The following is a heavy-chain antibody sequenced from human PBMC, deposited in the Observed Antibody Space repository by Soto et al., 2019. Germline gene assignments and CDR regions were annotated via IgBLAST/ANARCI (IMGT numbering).Heavy chain of an antibody. J-gene: IGHJ5*02. D-gene: IGHD2-15*01. CDR3: ARAPLPKCSGGTCYPWWFDP. CDR1: GYTFTNYG. CDR2: TSAHNGYT. Sequence: ASVKVSCKASGYTFTNYGLTWVRQAPGQGLEWMGWTSAHNGYTNYAQNFQGRVTMTTDTPTSTAYMELRNLVSDDTAVYYCARAPLPKCSGGTCYPWWFDPWGRGTLVTVSS. V-gene: IGHV1-18*01.